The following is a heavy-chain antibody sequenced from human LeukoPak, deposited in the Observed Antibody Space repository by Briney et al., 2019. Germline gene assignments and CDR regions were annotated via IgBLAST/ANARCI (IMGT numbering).Heavy chain of an antibody. D-gene: IGHD3-9*01. V-gene: IGHV1-46*01. CDR3: ARGALPSFDYLPWFDP. J-gene: IGHJ5*02. Sequence: ASVKVSCKASGYTFTRHYVHWVRRAPGQGLEWMGIINPSGGSTTYAQKFQGRVTMTMDTSTSTVYMELSSLRSEDTAVYYCARGALPSFDYLPWFDPWGQGTLVTVSS. CDR2: INPSGGST. CDR1: GYTFTRHY.